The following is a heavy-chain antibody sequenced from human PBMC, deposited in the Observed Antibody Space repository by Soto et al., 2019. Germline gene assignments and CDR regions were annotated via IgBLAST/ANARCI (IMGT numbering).Heavy chain of an antibody. D-gene: IGHD2-21*02. CDR2: IYTSGST. CDR1: GGSISSYY. V-gene: IGHV4-4*07. J-gene: IGHJ4*02. CDR3: AREPTFAYCGGDCWFDY. Sequence: PSETLSLTCTVSGGSISSYYWSWIRQPAGKGLEWIGRIYTSGSTNYNPSLKSRVTMSVDTSKNQFSLKLSSVTAADTAVYYCAREPTFAYCGGDCWFDYWGQGTLVTVSS.